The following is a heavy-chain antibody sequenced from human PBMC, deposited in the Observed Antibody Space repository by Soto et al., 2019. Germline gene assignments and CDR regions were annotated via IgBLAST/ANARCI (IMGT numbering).Heavy chain of an antibody. Sequence: PSETLSLTCTVSAASFSKYYWTWIRQPPGKGLEWIGYIYFNGNTKYNPSLEGRVTISIDTSKKEFSLKLASAAAADAAVYDCASVSFGGIVLAHWGQGTLVTVSS. D-gene: IGHD3-16*01. CDR1: AASFSKYY. CDR3: ASVSFGGIVLAH. V-gene: IGHV4-59*01. J-gene: IGHJ4*02. CDR2: IYFNGNT.